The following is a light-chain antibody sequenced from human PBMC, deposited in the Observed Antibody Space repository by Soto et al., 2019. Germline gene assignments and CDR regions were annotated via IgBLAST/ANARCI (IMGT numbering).Light chain of an antibody. CDR2: DND. J-gene: IGLJ2*01. V-gene: IGLV1-51*01. CDR1: SSNIGNNY. CDR3: ATWDSSLSAGV. Sequence: QSVLTQPPSVSAAPRQKVTISCSGSSSNIGNNYVFWYQQLPGTAPKLLIYDNDKRPSGIPDRFSGSKSGTSATLGITGLQTGDEADYYCATWDSSLSAGVFGGGTKVTVL.